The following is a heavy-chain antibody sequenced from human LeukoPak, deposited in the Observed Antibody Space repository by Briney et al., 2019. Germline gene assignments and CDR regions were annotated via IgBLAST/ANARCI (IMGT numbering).Heavy chain of an antibody. V-gene: IGHV3-30*02. D-gene: IGHD3-10*01. CDR1: GFTFSSYG. Sequence: GGSLRLSCAASGFTFSSYGMHWVRQAPGKGLEWVAFIRYDGSNKYYADSVKGRFTISRDNSKNTLYLQMNSLRAEDTAVYYCASLANYYVSGSKLFDYWGQGTLVTVSS. CDR3: ASLANYYVSGSKLFDY. CDR2: IRYDGSNK. J-gene: IGHJ4*02.